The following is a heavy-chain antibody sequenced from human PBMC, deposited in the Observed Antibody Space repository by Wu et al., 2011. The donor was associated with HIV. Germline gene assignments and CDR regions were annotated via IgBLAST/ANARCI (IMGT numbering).Heavy chain of an antibody. V-gene: IGHV1-2*02. CDR2: VNPNSGGT. CDR1: GYTFTDYY. D-gene: IGHD1-26*01. J-gene: IGHJ4*02. CDR3: ARDPIVGATMEDN. Sequence: QVQLVQSGAEVKKPGASVKVSCKASGYTFTDYYIHWVRQAPGQGLEWMGWVNPNSGGTDYAQKFQGRVTMTWDTSISTAYMELTRLRSDDTAVYYCARDPIVGATMEDNWGQGTLVTVSS.